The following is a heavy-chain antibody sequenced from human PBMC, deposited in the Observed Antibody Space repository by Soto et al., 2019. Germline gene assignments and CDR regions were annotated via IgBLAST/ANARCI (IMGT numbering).Heavy chain of an antibody. Sequence: SLRLSCAASGFTVTSNYMSWVRQAPGKGREWCSVSCSGGSTYYADSVRGRFTFSRYNSKITLYLQMKSLKAEDTAWYYWSRDPPATRHGMDVWGQGTTVTVSS. J-gene: IGHJ6*02. CDR2: SCSGGST. CDR3: SRDPPATRHGMDV. CDR1: GFTVTSNY. V-gene: IGHV3-53*01.